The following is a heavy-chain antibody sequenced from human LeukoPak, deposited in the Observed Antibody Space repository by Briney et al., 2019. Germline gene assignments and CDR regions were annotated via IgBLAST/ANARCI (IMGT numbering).Heavy chain of an antibody. V-gene: IGHV4-59*01. Sequence: KPSETLSLTCSVSGGSISPYYRIWIRQPPGKGLEWIAFMSYDGSTDYNPSLKSRVTISVDTSKNQFSLKLSSVTAADTAVYYCARGSGWLPDFWGQGTLVTVSS. CDR1: GGSISPYY. D-gene: IGHD6-19*01. CDR2: MSYDGST. J-gene: IGHJ4*02. CDR3: ARGSGWLPDF.